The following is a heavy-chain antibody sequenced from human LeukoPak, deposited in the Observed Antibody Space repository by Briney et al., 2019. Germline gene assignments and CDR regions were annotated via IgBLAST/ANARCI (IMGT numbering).Heavy chain of an antibody. D-gene: IGHD2-21*02. CDR3: ARDRLAYCGGDCYSDY. J-gene: IGHJ4*02. V-gene: IGHV3-30*07. Sequence: DSVKGRFTISRDNSNNTLYLQMNSLRDEDTAVYYCARDRLAYCGGDCYSDYWGQGTLVTVSS.